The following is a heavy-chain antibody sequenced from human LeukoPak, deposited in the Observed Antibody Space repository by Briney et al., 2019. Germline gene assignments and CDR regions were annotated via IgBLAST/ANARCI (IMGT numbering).Heavy chain of an antibody. CDR2: INPNSGGT. CDR1: GYTFTGYY. J-gene: IGHJ5*02. Sequence: ASVKVSCKASGYTFTGYYMHWVRQAPGQGLEWMGWINPNSGGTNYAQKFQGRVTMTRDTSISTVYMELSRLRSDDTAVYYCAREGIAAARTRHGWFDPWGQGTLVTVSS. CDR3: AREGIAAARTRHGWFDP. V-gene: IGHV1-2*02. D-gene: IGHD6-13*01.